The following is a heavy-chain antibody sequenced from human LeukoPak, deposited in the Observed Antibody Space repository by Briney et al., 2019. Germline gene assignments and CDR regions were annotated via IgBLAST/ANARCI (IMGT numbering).Heavy chain of an antibody. CDR1: GGTFSSYA. CDR2: IIPILGIA. CDR3: APGENWFDP. J-gene: IGHJ5*02. D-gene: IGHD3-16*01. Sequence: PRASVKVSCKASGGTFSSYAISWVRQAPGQGLEWMGRIIPILGIANYAQKFQGRVTITADKSTSTAYMEPSSLRSEDTAVYYCAPGENWFDPWGQGTLVTVSS. V-gene: IGHV1-69*04.